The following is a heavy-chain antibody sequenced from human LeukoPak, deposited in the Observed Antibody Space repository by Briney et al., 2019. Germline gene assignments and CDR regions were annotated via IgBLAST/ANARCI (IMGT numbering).Heavy chain of an antibody. CDR2: INSDGSST. CDR1: GFTFSSYW. J-gene: IGHJ6*02. Sequence: GGSLRLSCAASGFTFSSYWMHWVRQAPGKGLVWVSRINSDGSSTSYADSVKGRFTISRGNAKNTLYLQMNSLRAEDTAVYYCARPSGSGSYYYYYYGMDVWGQGTTVTVSS. D-gene: IGHD3-10*01. CDR3: ARPSGSGSYYYYYYGMDV. V-gene: IGHV3-74*01.